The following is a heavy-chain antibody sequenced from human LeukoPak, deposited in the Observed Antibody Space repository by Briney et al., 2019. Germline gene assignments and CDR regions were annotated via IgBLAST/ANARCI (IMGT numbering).Heavy chain of an antibody. Sequence: GGSLRLSCAASGFTFSNYWMSWVRQAPGKGLEWVANIKQDGSEMFYVDTAKGRLTIFRDNSKGSLYLQVDGLRADDTAVYYCARLGHNLGPWYGGGGNYDYWGQGTLVTVSS. J-gene: IGHJ4*02. CDR3: ARLGHNLGPWYGGGGNYDY. D-gene: IGHD4-23*01. V-gene: IGHV3-7*01. CDR2: IKQDGSEM. CDR1: GFTFSNYW.